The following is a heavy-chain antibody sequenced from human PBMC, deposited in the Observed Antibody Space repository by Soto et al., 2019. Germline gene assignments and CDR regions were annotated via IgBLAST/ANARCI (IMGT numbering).Heavy chain of an antibody. J-gene: IGHJ6*02. Sequence: QIPLRESGPTLVKPTQTLTLTCTFSGFSLSTSGVGVAWIRQPPGKALDRLALICWDDDKRNPPTLKSRLSITKHNSNILVSLALTNMAPVATATYFCAHRFGVAVMGYYHHAMDVLGQGTTVTVSS. V-gene: IGHV2-5*02. D-gene: IGHD3-3*01. CDR1: GFSLSTSGVG. CDR2: ICWDDDK. CDR3: AHRFGVAVMGYYHHAMDV.